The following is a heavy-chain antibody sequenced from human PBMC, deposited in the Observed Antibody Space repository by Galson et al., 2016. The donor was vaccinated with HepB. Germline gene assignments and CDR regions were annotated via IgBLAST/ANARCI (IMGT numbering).Heavy chain of an antibody. Sequence: SLRLSCAASGFTFSAYSMNWVRQAPGKGLEWVSYISSSSTTIYYADSVKGRFTISRDSAKNSLYLQMNSLRDEDTAVYYCARDNLRSRLGGAWGQGTLVTVSS. CDR3: ARDNLRSRLGGA. D-gene: IGHD2-21*01. J-gene: IGHJ5*02. CDR1: GFTFSAYS. V-gene: IGHV3-48*02. CDR2: ISSSSTTI.